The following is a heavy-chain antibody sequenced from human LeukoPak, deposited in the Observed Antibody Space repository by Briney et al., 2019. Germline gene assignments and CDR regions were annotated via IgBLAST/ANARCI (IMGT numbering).Heavy chain of an antibody. V-gene: IGHV3-21*01. CDR1: GFTFSSYS. Sequence: GGSLRLSCAASGFTFSSYSMNWVRQAPGKGLEWVSSISSSSSYIYYADSVKGRFTISRDNAKNSLYLQMNSLRAEDTAVYYCAGATHDYGDYVDYYYYYGMDVWGKGTTVTVSS. CDR3: AGATHDYGDYVDYYYYYGMDV. D-gene: IGHD4-17*01. J-gene: IGHJ6*04. CDR2: ISSSSSYI.